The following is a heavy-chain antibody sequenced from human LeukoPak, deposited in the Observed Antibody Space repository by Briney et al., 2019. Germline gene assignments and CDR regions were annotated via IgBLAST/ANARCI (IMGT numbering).Heavy chain of an antibody. J-gene: IGHJ3*02. CDR1: GGSISSSSYY. CDR2: IYYSGST. Sequence: SETLSLTCTVSGGSISSSSYYWGWIRQPPGKGLEWIGSIYYSGSTYYNPSLKIRVTISVDTSKNQFSLKLSSVTAADTAVYYCARQVIVVVPPYAFDIWGQGTMVTVSS. V-gene: IGHV4-39*01. CDR3: ARQVIVVVPPYAFDI. D-gene: IGHD3-22*01.